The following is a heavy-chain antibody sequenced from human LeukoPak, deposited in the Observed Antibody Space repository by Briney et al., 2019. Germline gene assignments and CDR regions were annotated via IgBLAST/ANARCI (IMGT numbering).Heavy chain of an antibody. D-gene: IGHD6-19*01. CDR2: INPTGGST. CDR3: ARDQGSGSRIFDY. Sequence: ASVKVSCKASGYTFTNYYMHWVRQAPGQGLEWMGIINPTGGSTSYAQNFQGRVIVTRDTSTSTVYTELSSLRSEDTAVYYCARDQGSGSRIFDYWGQGTLVTVSS. J-gene: IGHJ4*02. CDR1: GYTFTNYY. V-gene: IGHV1-46*01.